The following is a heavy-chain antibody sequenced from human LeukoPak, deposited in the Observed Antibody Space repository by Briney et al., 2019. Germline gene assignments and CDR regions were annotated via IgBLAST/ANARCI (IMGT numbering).Heavy chain of an antibody. Sequence: SETLSLTCTVSGGSISSYYWSWIRQPPGKGLEWIGYIYYSGSTNYNPSLKSRVTISVDTSKNQFSLKLSSVTAADTAVYYCAREAGDCSSTSCYRRYYFDYWGREPWSPSPQ. J-gene: IGHJ4*02. D-gene: IGHD2-2*01. CDR2: IYYSGST. CDR1: GGSISSYY. CDR3: AREAGDCSSTSCYRRYYFDY. V-gene: IGHV4-59*01.